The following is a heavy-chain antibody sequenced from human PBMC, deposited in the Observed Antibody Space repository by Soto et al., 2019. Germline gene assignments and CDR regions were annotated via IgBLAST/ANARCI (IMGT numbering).Heavy chain of an antibody. V-gene: IGHV3-23*01. CDR2: ISGSGGST. CDR3: AKVVGATDY. Sequence: GGSLRLSCSASGFPFSSYAMSWVRPAPGKGLEWVSAISGSGGSTYYADSVKGRFTISRDNSKNTLYLQMNSLRAEDTAVYYCAKVVGATDYWGQGTLVNVSS. CDR1: GFPFSSYA. J-gene: IGHJ4*02. D-gene: IGHD1-26*01.